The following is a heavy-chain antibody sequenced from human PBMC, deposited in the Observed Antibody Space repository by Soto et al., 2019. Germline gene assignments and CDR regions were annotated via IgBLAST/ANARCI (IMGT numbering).Heavy chain of an antibody. D-gene: IGHD2-15*01. V-gene: IGHV1-69*05. CDR3: ARADRYCSGGSCYSDAFDI. CDR2: IIPICGTT. J-gene: IGHJ3*02. CDR1: GGTFSSYA. Sequence: SVKVSCKASGGTFSSYAISWVRQAPGQGLDWMGGIIPICGTTNYAQKFQGRVTMTRNASTSTAYMELSSLRSEDTAVYYCARADRYCSGGSCYSDAFDIWGQGTMVTVSS.